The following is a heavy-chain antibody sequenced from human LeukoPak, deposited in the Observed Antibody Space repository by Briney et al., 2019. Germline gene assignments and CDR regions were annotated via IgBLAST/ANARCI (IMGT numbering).Heavy chain of an antibody. CDR1: GGSISSYY. CDR2: IYYSGST. CDR3: ARGGPLTYPPVFDY. Sequence: ETLSLTCTVSGGSISSYYWSWIRQPPGKGLEWIGYIYYSGSTNYNPSLKSRVTISVDTSKNQFSLKLSSVTAADTAVYYCARGGPLTYPPVFDYWGQGTLVTVPS. V-gene: IGHV4-59*01. J-gene: IGHJ4*02.